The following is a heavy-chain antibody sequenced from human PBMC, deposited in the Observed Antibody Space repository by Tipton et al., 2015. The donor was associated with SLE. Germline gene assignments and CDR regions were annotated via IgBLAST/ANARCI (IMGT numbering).Heavy chain of an antibody. J-gene: IGHJ4*02. CDR2: MNQDGSAR. D-gene: IGHD1-26*01. Sequence: LSLTCTVSGASVSSHYWNWIRQTPGKGLEWVADMNQDGSARFYVDSVKGRFTISRDNAKSTLYLHMNSLRADDTGLYYCARDPHHGAADYWGQGTLVTVSS. CDR3: ARDPHHGAADY. CDR1: GASVSSHY. V-gene: IGHV3-7*01.